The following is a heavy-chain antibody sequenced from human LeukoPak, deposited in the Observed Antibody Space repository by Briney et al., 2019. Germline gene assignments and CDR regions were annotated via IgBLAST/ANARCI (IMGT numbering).Heavy chain of an antibody. CDR3: AKEGRSLQTY. CDR1: GFMFSSNW. Sequence: GGSLRLSCAASGFMFSSNWMSWVRLAPGKGLEWVANIKEDGTETYYVDSVKGRFTISRDNAKNSLYLQVNSLRVEDTAVYYCAKEGRSLQTYWGQGTLVTVSS. CDR2: IKEDGTET. V-gene: IGHV3-7*03. D-gene: IGHD5-24*01. J-gene: IGHJ4*02.